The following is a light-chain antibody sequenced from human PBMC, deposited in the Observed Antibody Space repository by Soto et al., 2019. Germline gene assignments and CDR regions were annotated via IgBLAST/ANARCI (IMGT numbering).Light chain of an antibody. CDR3: QVWDTSTNHRV. V-gene: IGLV3-21*02. CDR2: DDG. J-gene: IGLJ2*01. CDR1: NIGSKN. Sequence: SYELTQPPSVSVAPGRTATITCGGNNIGSKNVHWYQQKPGQAPVLVVYDDGDRPPGIPDRFSGSNSGNTATLTISRVEAGDEADYYCQVWDTSTNHRVFGGGTKLTVL.